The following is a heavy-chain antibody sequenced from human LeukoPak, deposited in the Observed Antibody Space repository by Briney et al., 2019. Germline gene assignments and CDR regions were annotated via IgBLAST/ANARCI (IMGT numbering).Heavy chain of an antibody. V-gene: IGHV3-7*03. Sequence: GGSLRLSCAASGFIFSDYWMTWVRQAPGKGLEWVANIKQDGSEKYYVDSAKGRFTISRDNAKNSVYLQMNSLRFEDTAVYLWASGYSYGTMIDYWGQGTLGTGSS. J-gene: IGHJ4*02. CDR1: GFIFSDYW. CDR2: IKQDGSEK. CDR3: ASGYSYGTMIDY. D-gene: IGHD5-18*01.